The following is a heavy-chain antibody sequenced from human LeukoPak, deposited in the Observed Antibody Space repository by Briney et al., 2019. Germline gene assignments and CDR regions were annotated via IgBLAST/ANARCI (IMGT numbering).Heavy chain of an antibody. Sequence: PGGSLRLSCAASGFTLSSYWMSWVRQPPGKGLEWIGEIYHSGSTNYNPSLESRVTVSVDKSKNQFSLDLSSVTAADTAVYYCARDTRLYSPYYYGMDVWGQGTTVTVSS. V-gene: IGHV4-4*02. D-gene: IGHD2-15*01. CDR3: ARDTRLYSPYYYGMDV. J-gene: IGHJ6*02. CDR1: GFTLSSYW. CDR2: IYHSGST.